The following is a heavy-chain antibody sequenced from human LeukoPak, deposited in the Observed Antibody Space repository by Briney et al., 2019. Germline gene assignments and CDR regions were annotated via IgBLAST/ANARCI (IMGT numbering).Heavy chain of an antibody. CDR3: ARTRIRYQLPTAFDY. CDR1: GGSISSGDYY. Sequence: SQTLSLTCTVSGGSISSGDYYWSWIRQPPGKGLEWIGYIYYSGSTHYNPSLKGRLTISVDMAQNQFSLKLSSVTAADTAVYFCARTRIRYQLPTAFDYWGQGTLVTVSS. J-gene: IGHJ4*02. V-gene: IGHV4-30-4*08. CDR2: IYYSGST. D-gene: IGHD2-2*01.